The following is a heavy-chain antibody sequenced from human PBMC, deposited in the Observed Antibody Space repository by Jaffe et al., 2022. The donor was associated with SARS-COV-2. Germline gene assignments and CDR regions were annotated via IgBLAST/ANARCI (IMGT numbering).Heavy chain of an antibody. V-gene: IGHV3-7*01. CDR3: ARVRDYGDYPYYYYYGMDV. Sequence: EVQLVESGGGLVQPGGSLRLSCAASGFTFSSYWMSWVRQAPGKGLEWVANIKQDGSEKYYVDSVKGRFTISRDNAKNSLYLQMNSLRAEDTAVYYCARVRDYGDYPYYYYYGMDVWGQGTTVTVSS. J-gene: IGHJ6*02. CDR1: GFTFSSYW. CDR2: IKQDGSEK. D-gene: IGHD4-17*01.